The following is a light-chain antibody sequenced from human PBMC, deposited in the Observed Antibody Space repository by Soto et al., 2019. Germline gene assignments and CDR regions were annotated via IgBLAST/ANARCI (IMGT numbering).Light chain of an antibody. CDR3: CSYAGSYTYI. V-gene: IGLV2-11*01. Sequence: QSALTQPRSVSGSPGQSVSISSTGTSSDVGGYKYVSWYQQHPGKAPKLIIYDVDERPSGVPYRFSGSKSGNTASLIISGLQAEDEADYHCCSYAGSYTYIFGTGTKLTVL. J-gene: IGLJ1*01. CDR2: DVD. CDR1: SSDVGGYKY.